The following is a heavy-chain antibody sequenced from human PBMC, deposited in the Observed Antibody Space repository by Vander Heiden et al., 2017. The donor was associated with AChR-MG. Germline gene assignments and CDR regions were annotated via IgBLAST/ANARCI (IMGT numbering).Heavy chain of an antibody. Sequence: QVQLQESGPGLVKPSETLSLTCNVPGDSVGSPHYYWAWIRQTPGKGLEWIGYIYYSGTTNYNSALKTRASMSLDTSKNHFSLKMSSVTAADTAIYYCARLDIGYDNGMDAWGHGTTVTVSS. J-gene: IGHJ6*02. V-gene: IGHV4-61*03. CDR3: ARLDIGYDNGMDA. CDR1: GDSVGSPHYY. CDR2: IYYSGTT. D-gene: IGHD2-2*03.